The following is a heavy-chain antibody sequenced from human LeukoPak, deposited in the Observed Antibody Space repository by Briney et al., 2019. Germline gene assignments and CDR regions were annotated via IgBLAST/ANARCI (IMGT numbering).Heavy chain of an antibody. J-gene: IGHJ5*02. CDR2: INHSGST. D-gene: IGHD2-2*01. V-gene: IGHV4-34*01. CDR1: GGSFSGYC. Sequence: SETLSLTCAVYGGSFSGYCWSWIRQPPGKGLEWIGEINHSGSTNYNPSLKSRVTISVDTSKNQFSLKLSSVTAADTAVYYCARAIVVVPAASAFWFDPWGQGTLVTVSS. CDR3: ARAIVVVPAASAFWFDP.